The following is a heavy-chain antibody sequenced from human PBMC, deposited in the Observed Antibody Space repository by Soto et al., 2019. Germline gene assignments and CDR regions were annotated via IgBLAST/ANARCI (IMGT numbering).Heavy chain of an antibody. Sequence: SVKVSCKASGGTFSSYAISWVRQAPGQGLEWMGGIIPIFGTANYAQKFQGRVTITADESTSTAYMELSSLRSEDTAVYYCAREGGIVGAIDYWGQETLVTVSS. CDR1: GGTFSSYA. J-gene: IGHJ4*02. D-gene: IGHD1-26*01. V-gene: IGHV1-69*13. CDR2: IIPIFGTA. CDR3: AREGGIVGAIDY.